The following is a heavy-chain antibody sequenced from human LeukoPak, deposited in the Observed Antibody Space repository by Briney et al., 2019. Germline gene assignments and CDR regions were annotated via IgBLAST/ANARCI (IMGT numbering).Heavy chain of an antibody. J-gene: IGHJ4*02. Sequence: GGSLRLSCAASGFTFSTYGMHWVRQAPGKGLEWVAFIRYDGSNKYYADSVKGRFTISRDNSRNTLYLQMNSLRAEDTAVYYCARDQAYYDFWSGYQSDEGTSFDYGGQGTLVTVSS. CDR2: IRYDGSNK. V-gene: IGHV3-30*02. CDR3: ARDQAYYDFWSGYQSDEGTSFDY. CDR1: GFTFSTYG. D-gene: IGHD3-3*01.